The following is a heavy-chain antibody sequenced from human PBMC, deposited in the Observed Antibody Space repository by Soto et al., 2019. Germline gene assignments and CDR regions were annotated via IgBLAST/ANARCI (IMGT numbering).Heavy chain of an antibody. CDR2: LLYRGTA. CDR3: AREKDLILGGYAFGY. D-gene: IGHD1-26*01. Sequence: QVQLQESGPRLVKPSETLSLTCSVSDSSRRPYYWTWFRQAPGKGLEWIGHLLYRGTATYNPALKGRVTISLDTSKKQVSLKLSSVIAADTAVYYCAREKDLILGGYAFGYWGPGTLVTVSS. CDR1: DSSRRPYY. V-gene: IGHV4-59*01. J-gene: IGHJ3*01.